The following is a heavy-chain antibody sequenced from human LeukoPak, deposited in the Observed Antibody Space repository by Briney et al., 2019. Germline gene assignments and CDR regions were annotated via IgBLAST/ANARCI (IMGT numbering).Heavy chain of an antibody. J-gene: IGHJ4*02. CDR1: GGSFSGYY. CDR3: ARGDSHSYSGSYYFDY. D-gene: IGHD1-26*01. V-gene: IGHV4-34*01. CDR2: INHSGST. Sequence: PSETLSLTCAVYGGSFSGYYWSWIRQPPGKGLEWIGEINHSGSTNYNPSLKSRVTISVDTSKNQFSLKLSSVTAADTAVYYCARGDSHSYSGSYYFDYWGQGTLVTVSS.